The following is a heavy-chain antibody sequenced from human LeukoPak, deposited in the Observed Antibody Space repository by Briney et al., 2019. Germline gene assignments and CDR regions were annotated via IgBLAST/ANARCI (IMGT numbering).Heavy chain of an antibody. CDR2: INPNSGGT. CDR1: GYTFTGYY. D-gene: IGHD2-15*01. V-gene: IGHV1-2*02. Sequence: ASVKVSCKASGYTFTGYYMHWVRQAPGQGLEWMGWINPNSGGTNYAQKFQGRVTMTRDTSISTAYMELSRLRSDDTAVYYCARGGGYCSGGSCYIFGLDYWDQGTLVTVSS. CDR3: ARGGGYCSGGSCYIFGLDY. J-gene: IGHJ4*02.